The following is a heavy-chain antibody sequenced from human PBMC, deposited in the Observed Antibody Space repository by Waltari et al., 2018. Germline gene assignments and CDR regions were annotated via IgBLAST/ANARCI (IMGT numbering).Heavy chain of an antibody. CDR2: IYYTGRT. CDR3: ARHEASPLDP. V-gene: IGHV4-59*08. J-gene: IGHJ5*02. CDR1: GGPISNYY. Sequence: QVQLQELGPGLVKPSETLSLTCTVSGGPISNYYWNWIRQSPGKGLEWIGYIYYTGRTSYNPSLKSRVTISLDTSKNQISLKLMSVTAADTAMYYCARHEASPLDPWGQGTLVTVSS.